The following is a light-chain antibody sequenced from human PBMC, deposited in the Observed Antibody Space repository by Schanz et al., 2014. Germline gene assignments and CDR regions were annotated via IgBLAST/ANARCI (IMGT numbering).Light chain of an antibody. CDR1: QSVSSY. V-gene: IGKV3-11*01. J-gene: IGKJ5*01. CDR2: GAS. Sequence: EIVLTQSPGTLSVSPGERATLSCRASQSVSSYLAWYQQKPGQAPRLLIYGASTRATGIPARFSGSGSGTEFTLTISSLQSEDFALYYCQQRSNWPITFGQGTRLEIK. CDR3: QQRSNWPIT.